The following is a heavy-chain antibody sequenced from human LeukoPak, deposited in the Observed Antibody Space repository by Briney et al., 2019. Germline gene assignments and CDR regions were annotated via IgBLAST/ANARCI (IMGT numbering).Heavy chain of an antibody. V-gene: IGHV3-74*01. D-gene: IGHD4-11*01. CDR1: GFTFSSYW. CDR2: IKTDGSST. CDR3: ARDREVNYVYYCMDV. J-gene: IGHJ6*03. Sequence: GGSLRLSCAASGFTFSSYWMHWVRQAPGKGLVWVSRIKTDGSSTSYADSVKGRFTISRDNAKNTLYLQMNSLRAEDTAVYYCARDREVNYVYYCMDVWGKGTTVTVSS.